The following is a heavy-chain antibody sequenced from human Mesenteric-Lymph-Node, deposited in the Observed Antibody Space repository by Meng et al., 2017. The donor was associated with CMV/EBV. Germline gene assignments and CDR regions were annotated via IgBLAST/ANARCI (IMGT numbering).Heavy chain of an antibody. CDR1: GLTFNRHA. D-gene: IGHD3-3*01. V-gene: IGHV3-9*01. CDR2: ISWNSINI. J-gene: IGHJ5*02. Sequence: GGSLRLSCEVSGLTFNRHAMHWVRQAPGKGLEWVAGISWNSINIAYGDSVKGRFTISRDNAKNSLYLQMNSLRAEDTAVYYCATNYDFWSGYTFDPRGQGTLVTVSS. CDR3: ATNYDFWSGYTFDP.